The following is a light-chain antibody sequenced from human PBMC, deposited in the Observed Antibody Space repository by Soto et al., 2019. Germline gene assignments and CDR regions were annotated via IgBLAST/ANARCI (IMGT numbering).Light chain of an antibody. V-gene: IGLV1-44*01. CDR1: ASNIGSNT. CDR3: AAWDDSLNGPV. J-gene: IGLJ2*01. CDR2: ITD. Sequence: QPVLTQPPSASGTPGQRVTISCSGGASNIGSNTVSWYQQLLGTAPKLLIYITDQRPSGVPDRFSGSKSGTSASLAISGLQSEDEADYYCAAWDDSLNGPVFGGGTKLTVL.